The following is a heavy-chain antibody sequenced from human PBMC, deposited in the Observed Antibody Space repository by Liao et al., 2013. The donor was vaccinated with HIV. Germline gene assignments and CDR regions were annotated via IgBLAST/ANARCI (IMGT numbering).Heavy chain of an antibody. CDR1: GGSFSDYY. V-gene: IGHV4-34*01. Sequence: QVQLQQWGAGLLKPSETLSLTCAVYGGSFSDYYWTWIRQPPGKGLEWIGEINHSGSTNYNPSLKSRVTISVDTSKNQFSLKLSSVTAADTAVYYCASPPSGYWGQGTLVTVSS. CDR3: ASPPSGY. J-gene: IGHJ4*02. CDR2: INHSGST.